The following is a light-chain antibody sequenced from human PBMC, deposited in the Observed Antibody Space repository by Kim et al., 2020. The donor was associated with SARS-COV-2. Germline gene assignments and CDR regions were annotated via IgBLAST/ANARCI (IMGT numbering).Light chain of an antibody. J-gene: IGKJ4*01. CDR1: QDISNY. CDR2: DAS. Sequence: DIQMTQSPSSLSASVGDRVTITCQASQDISNYLNWYQQKPGKAPKLLIYDASNLETGVPSRFSGSGSGTDFTFTISTLQPKDIATYYCQQYDILPLPFGGGTKVDIK. V-gene: IGKV1-33*01. CDR3: QQYDILPLP.